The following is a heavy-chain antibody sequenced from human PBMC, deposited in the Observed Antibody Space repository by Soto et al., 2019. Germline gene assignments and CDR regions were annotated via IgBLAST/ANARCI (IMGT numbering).Heavy chain of an antibody. CDR1: GFTSSSYA. CDR2: KSNGGSNN. J-gene: IGHJ4*02. V-gene: IGHV3-30*07. CDR3: ARDRGLGLSGYFDY. D-gene: IGHD3-10*01. Sequence: PVGSLRLSCAASGFTSSSYAMHWVRQAPSKVQELVAAKSNGGSNNYHAVTMKVPINISRDKYKIALYLQMNSLIAEDTALYYCARDRGLGLSGYFDYWGQGTLVTVSS.